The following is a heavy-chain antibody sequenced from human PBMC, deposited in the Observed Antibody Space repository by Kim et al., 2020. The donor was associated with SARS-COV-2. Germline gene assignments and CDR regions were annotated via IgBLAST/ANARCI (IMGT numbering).Heavy chain of an antibody. V-gene: IGHV4-4*07. Sequence: YTSGRTNSNPSLESRVTMSVDTSKNQFSLKLSSVTAADTAVYYCASPLGYWGQGTLVTVSS. J-gene: IGHJ4*02. CDR3: ASPLGY. CDR2: YTSGRT. D-gene: IGHD3-10*01.